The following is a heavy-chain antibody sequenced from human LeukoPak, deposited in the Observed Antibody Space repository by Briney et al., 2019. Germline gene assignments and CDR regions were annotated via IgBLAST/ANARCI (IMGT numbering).Heavy chain of an antibody. J-gene: IGHJ3*01. D-gene: IGHD2-2*01. CDR1: GYSFTAYY. CDR3: ATKGDGYCRSTNCQGAFDF. CDR2: TNPNSGDT. V-gene: IGHV1-2*02. Sequence: ASVKVSCKASGYSFTAYYMHLVRQAPGQGLEWMGWTNPNSGDTNYAQNFRDRVTMTWDTSVSTAYMELSSLTSDDTAVYYCATKGDGYCRSTNCQGAFDFWGQGSMVIVSS.